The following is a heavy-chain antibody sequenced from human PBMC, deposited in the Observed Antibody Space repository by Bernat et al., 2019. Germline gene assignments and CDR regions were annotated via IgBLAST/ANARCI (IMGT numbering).Heavy chain of an antibody. CDR2: IWYDGSNK. D-gene: IGHD3-22*01. CDR3: ARNTYYYDSSGYLSDY. V-gene: IGHV3-33*01. J-gene: IGHJ4*02. Sequence: QVQLVESGGGVVQPGRSLRLSCAASGFTFSSYGMHWVRQAPGKGLEWVAVIWYDGSNKYYAESVKGRFTISRDNSKNTLYLQMNSLRAEDTAVYYCARNTYYYDSSGYLSDYWGQGTLVTVSS. CDR1: GFTFSSYG.